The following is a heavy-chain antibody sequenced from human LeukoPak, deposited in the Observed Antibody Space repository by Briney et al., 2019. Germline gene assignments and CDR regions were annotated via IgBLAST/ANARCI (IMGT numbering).Heavy chain of an antibody. CDR3: AKISYGGNFDY. Sequence: GGSLRVSCAASGFTFDDYAMHWVRQAPGEGLEWVSGISWNSGSIGYADSVKGRFTISRDNAKNSLYLQMNSLRAEDTALYYCAKISYGGNFDYWGQGTLVTVSS. CDR2: ISWNSGSI. V-gene: IGHV3-9*01. J-gene: IGHJ4*02. CDR1: GFTFDDYA. D-gene: IGHD4-23*01.